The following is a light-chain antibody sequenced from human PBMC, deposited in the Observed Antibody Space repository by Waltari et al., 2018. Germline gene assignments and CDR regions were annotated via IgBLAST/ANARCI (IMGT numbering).Light chain of an antibody. CDR1: SSNIGAGFD. V-gene: IGLV1-40*01. Sequence: QSVLTQPPSVSGAPGQRVTISCTGSSSNIGAGFDVHWYQQLPGTAPKLLIYGNSNRPSGVPYRFSGSKSGASASLAFTGLQAEDEAVYYCQSYDSSLSGWVFGGGTKLTVL. J-gene: IGLJ2*01. CDR2: GNS. CDR3: QSYDSSLSGWV.